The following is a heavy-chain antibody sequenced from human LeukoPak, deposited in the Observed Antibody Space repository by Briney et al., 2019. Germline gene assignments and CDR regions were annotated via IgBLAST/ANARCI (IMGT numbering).Heavy chain of an antibody. CDR3: AIAVAGWVDY. Sequence: PSETLSLTCTVSGGSISSYYWSWIRQPPGKGLEWIGYIYYSGSTNYNPSLKSRVTISVDTSKNQFFLKLSSVTAADTAVYYCAIAVAGWVDYWGQGTLVTVSS. CDR2: IYYSGST. CDR1: GGSISSYY. D-gene: IGHD6-19*01. J-gene: IGHJ4*02. V-gene: IGHV4-59*08.